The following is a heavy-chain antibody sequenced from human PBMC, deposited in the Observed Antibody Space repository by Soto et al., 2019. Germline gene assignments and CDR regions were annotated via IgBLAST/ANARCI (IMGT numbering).Heavy chain of an antibody. Sequence: SETLSLTCTVSGGSINSGDYYWTWVRQPPGKGLEWIGNIFHSGSTYYTPSLQSRVTISLDTSKNHFSLKLSSVTPADTAVYYCARDRYYGSGTYYNFYSGIDVWGQGTTVTVS. CDR3: ARDRYYGSGTYYNFYSGIDV. CDR2: IFHSGST. CDR1: GGSINSGDYY. D-gene: IGHD3-10*01. V-gene: IGHV4-30-4*01. J-gene: IGHJ6*02.